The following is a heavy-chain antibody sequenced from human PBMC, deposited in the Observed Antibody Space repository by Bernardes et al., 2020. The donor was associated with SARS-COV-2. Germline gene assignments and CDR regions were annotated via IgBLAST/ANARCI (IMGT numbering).Heavy chain of an antibody. CDR3: ARDSYSGSYSIPYWYFDL. V-gene: IGHV3-64*01. Sequence: GGSLRLSCAASGFTFSYYAIHWVRQAPGKGLACVSSISSNGVNPNYANSVKGRFTISRDNSKNTVYLQMGSLRAEDMAVYYCARDSYSGSYSIPYWYFDLWGRGTLVTVSS. CDR1: GFTFSYYA. J-gene: IGHJ2*01. D-gene: IGHD1-26*01. CDR2: ISSNGVNP.